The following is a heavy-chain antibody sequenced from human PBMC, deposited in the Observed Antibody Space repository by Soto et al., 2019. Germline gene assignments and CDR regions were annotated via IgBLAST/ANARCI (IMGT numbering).Heavy chain of an antibody. D-gene: IGHD2-15*01. CDR1: GGTFGSYA. J-gene: IGHJ4*02. Sequence: QVHLVQSGAEVKKSGSSVKVSCKTSGGTFGSYAITWVRQAPGQGLEWIGGLIPMFDSTTYAQRFQGRVTITADKSTGTVYRELFSLTSEDTAMYYCARCAGHCISSNCYNTLDFWGQGAPVTFSS. CDR2: LIPMFDST. V-gene: IGHV1-69*06. CDR3: ARCAGHCISSNCYNTLDF.